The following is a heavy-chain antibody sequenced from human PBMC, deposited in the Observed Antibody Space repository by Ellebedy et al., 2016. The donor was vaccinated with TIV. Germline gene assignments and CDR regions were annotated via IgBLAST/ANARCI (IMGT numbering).Heavy chain of an antibody. Sequence: SETLSLTCTVSGGSISSYYWSWIRQPPGKGLEWIGYIYYSGSTNYNPSLKSPVTISVDTSKNQFYLKLSSVTAADTALYYCASHYYDSHYYAFHIWGQGTMVTVSS. V-gene: IGHV4-59*01. CDR1: GGSISSYY. J-gene: IGHJ3*02. D-gene: IGHD3-22*01. CDR2: IYYSGST. CDR3: ASHYYDSHYYAFHI.